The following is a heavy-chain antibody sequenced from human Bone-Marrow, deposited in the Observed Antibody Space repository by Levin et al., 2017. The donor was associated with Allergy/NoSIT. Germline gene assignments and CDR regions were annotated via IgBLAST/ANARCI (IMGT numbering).Heavy chain of an antibody. D-gene: IGHD4-17*01. V-gene: IGHV3-53*01. J-gene: IGHJ4*02. Sequence: GESLKISCAASGFSVSINYINWVRQAPGKGLEWVSVIYRSGNRYYTDSVKGRFTISRDTSKNTVYLQMNSVRVEDTAMYYCAREKTYGDEIDYWGQGTLVTVSS. CDR2: IYRSGNR. CDR3: AREKTYGDEIDY. CDR1: GFSVSINY.